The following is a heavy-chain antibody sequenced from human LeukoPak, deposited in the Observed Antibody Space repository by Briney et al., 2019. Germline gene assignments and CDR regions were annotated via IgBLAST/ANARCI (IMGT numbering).Heavy chain of an antibody. CDR3: ARRGDGYNSPRFDY. D-gene: IGHD5-24*01. J-gene: IGHJ4*02. CDR1: GGSISSSSYY. CDR2: IYYSGST. Sequence: SETLSLTCTVSGGSISSSSYYWGWIRQPPGKGLEWIGSIYYSGSTYYNPSLKSRVTISADTSKNQFSLKLSSVTAADTAVYYCARRGDGYNSPRFDYWGQGTLVTVSS. V-gene: IGHV4-39*01.